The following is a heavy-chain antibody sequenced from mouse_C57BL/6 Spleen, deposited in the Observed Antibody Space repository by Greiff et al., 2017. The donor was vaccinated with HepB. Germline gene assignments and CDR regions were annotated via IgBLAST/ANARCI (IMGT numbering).Heavy chain of an antibody. J-gene: IGHJ4*01. Sequence: LKQSGAELARPGASVKLSCKASGYTFTSYGISWVKQRTGQGLEWIGEIYPRSGNTYYNEKFKGKATLTADKSSSTAYMELRSLTSEDSAVYFCARCRDGYAMDYWGQGTSVTVSS. CDR2: IYPRSGNT. CDR1: GYTFTSYG. CDR3: ARCRDGYAMDY. V-gene: IGHV1-81*01. D-gene: IGHD3-3*01.